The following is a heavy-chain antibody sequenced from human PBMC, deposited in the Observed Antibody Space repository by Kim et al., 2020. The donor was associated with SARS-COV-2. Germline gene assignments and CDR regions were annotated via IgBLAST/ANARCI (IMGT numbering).Heavy chain of an antibody. D-gene: IGHD2-15*01. CDR1: GFSFGDFA. J-gene: IGHJ6*01. Sequence: GGSLRLSCAASGFSFGDFAMHWVQQAPGKGLEWVAGIAWNSGSIGYADSVKGRFTISRDNGAKSLYLEMNSLRPEDTALYYCTKDTRVAATGRYYFYGM. CDR3: TKDTRVAATGRYYFYGM. V-gene: IGHV3-9*01. CDR2: IAWNSGSI.